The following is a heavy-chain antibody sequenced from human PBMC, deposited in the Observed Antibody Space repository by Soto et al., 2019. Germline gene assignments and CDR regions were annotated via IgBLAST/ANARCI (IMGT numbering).Heavy chain of an antibody. CDR2: IYYSGST. D-gene: IGHD2-15*01. Sequence: SETLSLTCTVSGGSISSGGYYWSWIRQHPGKGLEWIGYIYYSGSTYYNPSPKSRVTISVDTSKNQFSLKLGSVTAADTAVYYCARDTGYCSGGSCYRNWFGPWGQGTLVTVSS. J-gene: IGHJ5*02. CDR3: ARDTGYCSGGSCYRNWFGP. CDR1: GGSISSGGYY. V-gene: IGHV4-31*03.